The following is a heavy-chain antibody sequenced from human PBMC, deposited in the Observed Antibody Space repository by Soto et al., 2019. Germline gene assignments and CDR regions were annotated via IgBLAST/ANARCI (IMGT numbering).Heavy chain of an antibody. CDR2: SYYSGST. CDR3: ARELGVVDY. J-gene: IGHJ4*02. CDR1: GGSVSSGSYY. Sequence: QVQLQESGPGLVKPSETLSLTCTVSGGSVSSGSYYWSWIRQPPGKGLAWIGHSYYSGSTTYNPSLKSRVTISVDTSKTQFSLRLSSVTAAATAVYYCARELGVVDYWGQGTLVTVSS. V-gene: IGHV4-61*01. D-gene: IGHD2-21*01.